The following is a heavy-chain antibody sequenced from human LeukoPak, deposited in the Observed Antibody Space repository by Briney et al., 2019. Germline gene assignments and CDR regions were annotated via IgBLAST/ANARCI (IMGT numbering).Heavy chain of an antibody. J-gene: IGHJ4*02. Sequence: GGSLRLSCAASGFTVSSNYMSWVRQAPGKGLEWVSVIYSGGDTYYADSVKGRFTISRDNSKNTLYLQMNSLRAEDTAVYYCARDYYDSSGFPRSDYWGQGTLVTVSS. D-gene: IGHD3-22*01. CDR3: ARDYYDSSGFPRSDY. CDR2: IYSGGDT. V-gene: IGHV3-53*01. CDR1: GFTVSSNY.